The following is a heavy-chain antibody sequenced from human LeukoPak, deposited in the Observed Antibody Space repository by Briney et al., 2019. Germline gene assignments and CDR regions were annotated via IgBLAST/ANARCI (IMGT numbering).Heavy chain of an antibody. J-gene: IGHJ5*02. CDR2: ISSSGSTI. CDR3: ASNEAAYNWFDP. D-gene: IGHD2-15*01. V-gene: IGHV3-11*04. Sequence: GGSLRLSCAASGFTFSDYYMSWIRQAPGKGLEWVSYISSSGSTIYYADSVKGRFTISRDNAKNSLYLQMNSLRAEDTAVYYCASNEAAYNWFDPWGQGTLVTVSS. CDR1: GFTFSDYY.